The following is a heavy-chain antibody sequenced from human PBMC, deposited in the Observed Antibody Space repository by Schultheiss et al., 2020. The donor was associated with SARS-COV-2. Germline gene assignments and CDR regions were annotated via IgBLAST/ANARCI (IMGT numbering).Heavy chain of an antibody. CDR3: ARDFPEARGAFDS. CDR1: GGSISSGGYY. V-gene: IGHV4-31*03. CDR2: MYYSGST. Sequence: SETLSLTCTVSGGSISSGGYYRSWIRQHPGKGLEWFGYMYYSGSTYYNPSLKSRVTISVDTSKNQFSLKLSSVTAADTAVYYCARDFPEARGAFDSWGQGTLVTVSS. D-gene: IGHD6-6*01. J-gene: IGHJ4*02.